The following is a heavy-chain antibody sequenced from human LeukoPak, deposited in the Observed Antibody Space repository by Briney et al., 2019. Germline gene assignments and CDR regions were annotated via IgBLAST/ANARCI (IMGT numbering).Heavy chain of an antibody. D-gene: IGHD3-10*01. Sequence: GGSLRLSCAASGFTFSSYGMSWVRQAPGKGLEWVSVISGSGGSTYYADSVKGRFTISRDNSKNTLSLQMNSLRAEDTAVYYCAKDGVPSRWFGRNYFDYWGQGTLVTVSS. CDR1: GFTFSSYG. V-gene: IGHV3-23*01. CDR3: AKDGVPSRWFGRNYFDY. J-gene: IGHJ4*02. CDR2: ISGSGGST.